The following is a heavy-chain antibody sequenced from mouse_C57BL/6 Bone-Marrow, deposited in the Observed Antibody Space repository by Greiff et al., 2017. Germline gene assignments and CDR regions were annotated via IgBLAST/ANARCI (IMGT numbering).Heavy chain of an antibody. J-gene: IGHJ4*01. CDR2: IWSGGST. CDR1: GFSLTSYG. V-gene: IGHV2-2*01. CDR3: TTGYYAMDY. D-gene: IGHD1-1*01. Sequence: VQRVESGPGLVQPSQSLSITCTVSGFSLTSYGVPWVRQSPGKGLEWLGVIWSGGSTDYNAAFISRQSISKDNSKSQVFFKMNSLQADDTAIYYATTGYYAMDYWGQGTTVTVSS.